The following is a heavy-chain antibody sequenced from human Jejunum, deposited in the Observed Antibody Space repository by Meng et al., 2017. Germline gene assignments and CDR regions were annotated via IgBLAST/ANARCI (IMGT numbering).Heavy chain of an antibody. J-gene: IGHJ2*01. CDR3: TKIAVTGRWYFDL. CDR2: IGASGGNT. D-gene: IGHD6-19*01. CDR1: GLTFTRYA. V-gene: IGHV3-23*04. Sequence: EGRLVESGGGLVQPGGSLRLSCLASGLTFTRYAMIWVRQAPGKGLEWVSVIGASGGNTYYADSVKGRLTISRDNSKNTLYLQMNSLRAEDTALYYCTKIAVTGRWYFDLWGRGTLVTVSS.